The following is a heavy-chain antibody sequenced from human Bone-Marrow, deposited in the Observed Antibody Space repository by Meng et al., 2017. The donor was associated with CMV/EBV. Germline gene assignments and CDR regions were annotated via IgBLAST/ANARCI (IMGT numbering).Heavy chain of an antibody. CDR3: ARVRETRIYYDSSGYSPDYYYGMDV. J-gene: IGHJ6*01. CDR2: ISYDGSNK. CDR1: GFTFSSYA. Sequence: GGSLRLSCAASGFTFSSYAMHWVRQAPGKGLEWVAVISYDGSNKYYADSVKGRFTISRDNSKNTLYLQMNSLRAEDTAVYYCARVRETRIYYDSSGYSPDYYYGMDVWGQRTTVTVSS. V-gene: IGHV3-30*04. D-gene: IGHD3-22*01.